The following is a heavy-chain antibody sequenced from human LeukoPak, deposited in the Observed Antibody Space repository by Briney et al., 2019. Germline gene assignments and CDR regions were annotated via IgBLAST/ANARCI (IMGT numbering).Heavy chain of an antibody. CDR2: MNPNSGNT. Sequence: ASVKVSCKASGYTFTSCDINWVRQATGQGLEWMGWMNPNSGNTSYGQSFRGRITMTRDISIGTAYMELSNLTSEDTAIYYCTRGSSGRRDNWGQGTLVTVSA. D-gene: IGHD6-19*01. V-gene: IGHV1-8*01. J-gene: IGHJ4*02. CDR3: TRGSSGRRDN. CDR1: GYTFTSCD.